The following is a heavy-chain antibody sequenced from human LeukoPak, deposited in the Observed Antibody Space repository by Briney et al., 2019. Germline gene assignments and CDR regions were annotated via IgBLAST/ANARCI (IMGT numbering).Heavy chain of an antibody. V-gene: IGHV4-30-2*01. Sequence: SETLSLTCAVSGGSISSGGYSWRWIRQPPGKGLEWIGYIYHSGSTYHNPSLKSRVTISVDRSKNQFSLKLSSVTAADTAVYYCARGHYYGSGSYYLDAFDIWGQGTMVTVSS. D-gene: IGHD3-10*01. CDR2: IYHSGST. CDR3: ARGHYYGSGSYYLDAFDI. J-gene: IGHJ3*02. CDR1: GGSISSGGYS.